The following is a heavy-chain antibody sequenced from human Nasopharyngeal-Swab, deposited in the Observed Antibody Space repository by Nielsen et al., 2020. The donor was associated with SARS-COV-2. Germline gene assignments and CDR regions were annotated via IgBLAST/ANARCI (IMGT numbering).Heavy chain of an antibody. CDR2: IAHEASNE. V-gene: IGHV3-30*03. D-gene: IGHD2-15*01. CDR1: GFTFSSFG. CDR3: TRGPDFVVAVADY. J-gene: IGHJ4*02. Sequence: GESLKISCAASGFTFSSFGMHWVRQAPGKGLEWVAFIAHEASNEYYGDSVKGRFSISRDNAKSTVYLQMSSLSADDTAVYYCTRGPDFVVAVADYWGQGTLVTLSS.